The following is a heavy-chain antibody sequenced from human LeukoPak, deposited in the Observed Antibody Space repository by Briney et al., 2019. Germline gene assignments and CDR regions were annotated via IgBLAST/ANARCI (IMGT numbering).Heavy chain of an antibody. Sequence: GGSLRLACAASGSTFSSYGMSWVRQAPGKGLEWVSTFSGSGVSTYYADSVKGRFTIARDNSKNTLSLQMNSLRAEDTAVYYCAKGYTTASSLLYTFDIWGQRTMVTVSS. CDR2: FSGSGVST. CDR3: AKGYTTASSLLYTFDI. J-gene: IGHJ3*02. CDR1: GSTFSSYG. V-gene: IGHV3-23*01. D-gene: IGHD2/OR15-2a*01.